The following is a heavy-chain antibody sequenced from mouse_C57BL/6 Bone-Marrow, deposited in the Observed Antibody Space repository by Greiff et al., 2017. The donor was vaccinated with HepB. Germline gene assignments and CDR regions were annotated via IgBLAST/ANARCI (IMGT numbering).Heavy chain of an antibody. Sequence: EVQVVESGGALVKPGGSLKLSCAASGFTFSTYGMSWVRQTPDKRLEWVATVSTGCGYTDYPDSVKGRFTISRDNAKNTLSLQMSGLKSEDTAMFYCTRLAYYYDSEGFAYWGQGTLVTVSA. CDR2: VSTGCGYT. CDR1: GFTFSTYG. D-gene: IGHD1-1*01. J-gene: IGHJ3*01. V-gene: IGHV5-6*01. CDR3: TRLAYYYDSEGFAY.